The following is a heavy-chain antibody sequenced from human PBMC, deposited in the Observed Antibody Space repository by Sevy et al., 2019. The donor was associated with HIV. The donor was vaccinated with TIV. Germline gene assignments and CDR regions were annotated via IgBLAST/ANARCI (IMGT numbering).Heavy chain of an antibody. Sequence: GGSLRLSCVTSGFTFDDHGMHWVREIPGKGLEWVSGVSWNGRSLGYADTVKGRFTISRDNAKKSVSLQMNSLRTEDTARYYCARDAGTGGSYMGYYFGMDVWGQGITVTVSS. V-gene: IGHV3-9*01. CDR2: VSWNGRSL. J-gene: IGHJ6*02. CDR3: ARDAGTGGSYMGYYFGMDV. CDR1: GFTFDDHG. D-gene: IGHD3-10*01.